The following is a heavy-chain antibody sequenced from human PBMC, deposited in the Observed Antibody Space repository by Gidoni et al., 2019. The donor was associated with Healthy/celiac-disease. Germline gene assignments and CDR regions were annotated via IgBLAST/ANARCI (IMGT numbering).Heavy chain of an antibody. D-gene: IGHD2-15*01. CDR2: IYYSGST. CDR3: ARESLRDIIVGAFDI. CDR1: GGSISSYY. V-gene: IGHV4-59*01. J-gene: IGHJ3*02. Sequence: QVQLQESGPGLVKPSETLSLTCTDSGGSISSYYWSWIRQPPGKGLEWIGYIYYSGSTNYNPSLKSRVTISVDTSKNQFSLKLSSVTAADTAVYYCARESLRDIIVGAFDIWGQGTMVTVSS.